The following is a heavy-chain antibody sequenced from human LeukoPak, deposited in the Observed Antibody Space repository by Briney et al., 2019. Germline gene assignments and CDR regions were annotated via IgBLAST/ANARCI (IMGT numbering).Heavy chain of an antibody. Sequence: RGSLRLSCEVSGFTLSRHWMTWVRQAPGKRQEWVASIKYDGQQKIYVDSVKGRFTISRDNVKNSLSLQMNSLRGEDAAVYYCARDGYLAGLDYWGQGTLVTVSS. J-gene: IGHJ4*02. V-gene: IGHV3-7*01. D-gene: IGHD5-18*01. CDR1: GFTLSRHW. CDR2: IKYDGQQK. CDR3: ARDGYLAGLDY.